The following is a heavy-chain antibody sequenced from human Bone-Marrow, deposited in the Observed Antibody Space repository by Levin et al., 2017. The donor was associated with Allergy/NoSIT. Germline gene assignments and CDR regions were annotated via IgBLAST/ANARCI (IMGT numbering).Heavy chain of an antibody. CDR1: GFTFKNYY. D-gene: IGHD2-2*01. CDR2: VISDGSIT. CDR3: ARGGCSRTRCLDN. V-gene: IGHV3-74*01. J-gene: IGHJ4*02. Sequence: GGSLRLSCAASGFTFKNYYMHWVRQAPGKGLVWVSRVISDGSITDYADSVRGRFTISRDNARNTLYLEMNSLRAEDTAVYYCARGGCSRTRCLDNWGQGILVTVSS.